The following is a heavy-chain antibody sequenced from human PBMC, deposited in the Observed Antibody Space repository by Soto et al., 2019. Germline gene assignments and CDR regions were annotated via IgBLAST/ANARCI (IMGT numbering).Heavy chain of an antibody. CDR1: GGSISSYY. D-gene: IGHD3-3*01. J-gene: IGHJ5*02. CDR3: ARGYDFWSGYPPNWFDP. CDR2: IYYSGST. Sequence: SETLSLTCTVSGGSISSYYWSWIRQPPGKGLEWIGYIYYSGSTNYTPSLKSRVTISVDTSKNQFSLKLSSVTAADTAVYYCARGYDFWSGYPPNWFDPWGQGTLVTVS. V-gene: IGHV4-59*01.